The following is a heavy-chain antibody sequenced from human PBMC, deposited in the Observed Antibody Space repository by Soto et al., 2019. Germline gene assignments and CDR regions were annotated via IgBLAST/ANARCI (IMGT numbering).Heavy chain of an antibody. D-gene: IGHD2-2*01. Sequence: ASVKVSCKASGYTFTGYYMHWVRQAPGQGLEWMGWINPNSGGTNYAQKFQGWVTMTRDTSISTAYMELSSLRSEDTAVYYCARELAADIVVVPAAPYSYYYGMDVWGQGTTVTVSS. J-gene: IGHJ6*02. CDR3: ARELAADIVVVPAAPYSYYYGMDV. CDR2: INPNSGGT. V-gene: IGHV1-2*04. CDR1: GYTFTGYY.